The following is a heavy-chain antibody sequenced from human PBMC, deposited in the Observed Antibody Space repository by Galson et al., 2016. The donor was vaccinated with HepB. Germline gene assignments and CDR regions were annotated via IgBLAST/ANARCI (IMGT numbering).Heavy chain of an antibody. J-gene: IGHJ4*02. CDR2: LYRDGST. Sequence: SLRLSCAVSGLTVSGDYMSWVRQAPGKGLEWVSVLYRDGSTYYADSVEGRFTISRDKSSNTLYLQMNTLIAEDTAVYYCAKGTTLQVHFGYFDHWGQGTLVTVSS. D-gene: IGHD1/OR15-1a*01. CDR3: AKGTTLQVHFGYFDH. V-gene: IGHV3-53*05. CDR1: GLTVSGDY.